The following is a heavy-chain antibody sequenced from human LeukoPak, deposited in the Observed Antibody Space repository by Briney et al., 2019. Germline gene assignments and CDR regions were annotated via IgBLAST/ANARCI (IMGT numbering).Heavy chain of an antibody. J-gene: IGHJ3*02. V-gene: IGHV4-59*01. Sequence: SETLSLTCTVSGGSISSYYWSWIRQPPGKGLEWIGYIYYSGSTNYNPSLKSRVTISVDTSKNQFSLKLSSVTAADTAVYYCARDGDVVVTASGAFDIWGQGTMVTVSS. D-gene: IGHD2-21*02. CDR2: IYYSGST. CDR3: ARDGDVVVTASGAFDI. CDR1: GGSISSYY.